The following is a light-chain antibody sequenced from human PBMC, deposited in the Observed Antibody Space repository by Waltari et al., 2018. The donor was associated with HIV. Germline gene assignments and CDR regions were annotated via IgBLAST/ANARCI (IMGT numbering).Light chain of an antibody. V-gene: IGLV2-14*03. Sequence: QSALTQPASVSGSPGQSITISCTGTSSDVGGYNYVSWYQQHPGKAPKLMIYDVSNRPSGVSNRFSGSKSANTASLTISGLQAEDEAHYYCSSYTSSSTVVFGGGTKLTVL. CDR1: SSDVGGYNY. CDR2: DVS. J-gene: IGLJ2*01. CDR3: SSYTSSSTVV.